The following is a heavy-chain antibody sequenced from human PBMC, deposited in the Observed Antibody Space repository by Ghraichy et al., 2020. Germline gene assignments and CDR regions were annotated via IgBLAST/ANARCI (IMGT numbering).Heavy chain of an antibody. Sequence: ASVKVSCKASGYTFTSYGISWVRQAPGQGLEWMGWISAYKGNTNYAQKLQGRVTMTTDTSTSTAYMELRSLRSDDTAVYYCGIYCSGGSCQRWLDYWGQGTLVTVSS. D-gene: IGHD2-15*01. CDR2: ISAYKGNT. CDR1: GYTFTSYG. V-gene: IGHV1-18*01. CDR3: GIYCSGGSCQRWLDY. J-gene: IGHJ4*02.